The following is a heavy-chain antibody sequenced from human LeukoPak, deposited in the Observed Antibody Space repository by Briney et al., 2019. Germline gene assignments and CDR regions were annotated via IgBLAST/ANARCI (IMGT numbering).Heavy chain of an antibody. Sequence: PSETPSLTSAVSGDSISSDNGWSGVRQPPGKGLEWIGESYHDGSSNYNPSLKSRVTISVAKSKNPLSLHLFSVPAADTAVYSCAKVIPSSPLPSGLDVWGQGTMVTVSS. CDR1: GDSISSDNG. J-gene: IGHJ3*01. V-gene: IGHV4-4*02. CDR3: AKVIPSSPLPSGLDV. D-gene: IGHD2-21*01. CDR2: SYHDGSS.